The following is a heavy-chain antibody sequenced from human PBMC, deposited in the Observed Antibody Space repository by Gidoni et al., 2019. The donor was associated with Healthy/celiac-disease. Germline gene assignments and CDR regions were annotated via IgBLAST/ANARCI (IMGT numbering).Heavy chain of an antibody. CDR1: GFLFNNAW. Sequence: EVQLVESGGGLVKPGGSLRLSCAASGFLFNNAWMSWVRQAPGKGLEWVGRIKSKTHGGTTDYAAPVKGRFTISRDDLKNTLYLQMNSLKTEDTAVYYCTTIPLFDYYDTTGYQKFDYWGQGTLVTVSS. CDR2: IKSKTHGGTT. CDR3: TTIPLFDYYDTTGYQKFDY. D-gene: IGHD3-22*01. J-gene: IGHJ4*02. V-gene: IGHV3-15*01.